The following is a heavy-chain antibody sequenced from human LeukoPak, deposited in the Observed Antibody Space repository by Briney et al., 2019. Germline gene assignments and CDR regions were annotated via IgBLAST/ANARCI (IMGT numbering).Heavy chain of an antibody. Sequence: GGSLRLSCAASGFTFSSYTMTWVRQAPGKGLEWVSSIYSSRSQIYYADSVKGRFTISRDNAKMYLQMNSLRAEDTAVYYCAKVGYWGHYFDYWGQGTLVTVAS. CDR3: AKVGYWGHYFDY. D-gene: IGHD2-8*02. V-gene: IGHV3-21*01. CDR1: GFTFSSYT. CDR2: IYSSRSQI. J-gene: IGHJ4*02.